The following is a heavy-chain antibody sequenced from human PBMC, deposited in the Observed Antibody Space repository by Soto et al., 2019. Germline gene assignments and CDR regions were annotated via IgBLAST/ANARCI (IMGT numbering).Heavy chain of an antibody. Sequence: PSETLSLTCAVSGGSISSSNWRSWVRQPPGKGLECIVEIYYSGSTNYNPSLKSRVTISVDTSKNQFSLKLSSVTAADTAVYYCAKDDFTDRGDDYFDYWGPGTLVTVSS. CDR3: AKDDFTDRGDDYFDY. CDR2: IYYSGST. J-gene: IGHJ4*02. CDR1: GGSISSSNW. D-gene: IGHD2-21*02. V-gene: IGHV4-4*02.